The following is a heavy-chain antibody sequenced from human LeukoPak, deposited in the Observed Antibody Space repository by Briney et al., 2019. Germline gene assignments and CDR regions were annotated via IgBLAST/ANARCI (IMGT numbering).Heavy chain of an antibody. J-gene: IGHJ5*02. CDR3: ASGPTGFA. V-gene: IGHV3-74*01. Sequence: PGGSLRLSCVASVFTFSRYWMHWVRQAPGKGLVWVSRINSDGSTTIYADSVKGRFTISRDNAKNTLYLQMNSLRAQDTAVYFCASGPTGFAWGQGTLVTVPS. D-gene: IGHD1-14*01. CDR1: VFTFSRYW. CDR2: INSDGSTT.